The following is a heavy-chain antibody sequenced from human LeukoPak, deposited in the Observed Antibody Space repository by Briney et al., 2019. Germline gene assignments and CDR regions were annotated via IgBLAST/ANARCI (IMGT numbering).Heavy chain of an antibody. CDR3: AKGGSTSRVTTSRVVLGYNYYLDV. CDR1: GFTFSSHA. J-gene: IGHJ6*03. D-gene: IGHD4-17*01. Sequence: GGSLRLSCAASGFTFSSHAMSWVRQAPGKWLEWVSSLSGSGGTTYHADSVKGRFSISRDNSKNTLYLQLNSLRAEDTAVYYCAKGGSTSRVTTSRVVLGYNYYLDVWGKGTPVTVSS. V-gene: IGHV3-23*01. CDR2: LSGSGGTT.